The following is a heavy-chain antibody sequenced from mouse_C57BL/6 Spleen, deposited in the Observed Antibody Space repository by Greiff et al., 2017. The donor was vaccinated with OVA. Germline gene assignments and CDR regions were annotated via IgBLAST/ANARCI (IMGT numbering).Heavy chain of an antibody. V-gene: IGHV8-12*01. CDR2: IYWDDDK. CDR3: ARQLRYAMDY. D-gene: IGHD1-1*01. Sequence: QVTLKESGPGILQSSQTLSLTCSFSGFSLSTSGMGVSWIRQPSGKGLEWLAHIYWDDDKRYNPSLKSRLTISKDTSRNQVFLKITSVDTADTATYYCARQLRYAMDYWGQGTSVTVSS. J-gene: IGHJ4*01. CDR1: GFSLSTSGMG.